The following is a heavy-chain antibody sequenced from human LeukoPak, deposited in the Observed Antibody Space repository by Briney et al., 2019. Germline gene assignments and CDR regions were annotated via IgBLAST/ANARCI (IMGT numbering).Heavy chain of an antibody. D-gene: IGHD2-8*02. CDR2: IWSDGNNK. V-gene: IGHV3-30*02. CDR3: AKDPGASVPGFYMDV. CDR1: GFSFRNYG. J-gene: IGHJ6*03. Sequence: GGSLRLSCGASGFSFRNYGMHWVRQATGKGLEWVSFIWSDGNNKKYGDSVKGRFTISRDNSNNVLYLQMDSLRPEDTGVYYCAKDPGASVPGFYMDVWGKGTTVIVSS.